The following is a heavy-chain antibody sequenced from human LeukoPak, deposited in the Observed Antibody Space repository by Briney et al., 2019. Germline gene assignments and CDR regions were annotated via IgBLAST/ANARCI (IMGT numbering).Heavy chain of an antibody. D-gene: IGHD3-16*01. Sequence: GESLKISCQGSGYNFRSSWVAWVRQTPGKALEWMGIIFPADSSTRYSPSFQGQVTISADKSISTAYLHWSSLKASDSALYYCASRNSASYWYFDIWGRGTRVTVSS. V-gene: IGHV5-51*01. J-gene: IGHJ2*01. CDR2: IFPADSST. CDR3: ASRNSASYWYFDI. CDR1: GYNFRSSW.